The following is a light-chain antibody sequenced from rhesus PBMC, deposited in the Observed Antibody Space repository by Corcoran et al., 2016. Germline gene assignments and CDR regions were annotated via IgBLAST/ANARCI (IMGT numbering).Light chain of an antibody. J-gene: IGKJ4*01. Sequence: EIVLTQSPTSMAVSQGERVTISCTASSSVSTSYLHWYQQKPGLPPKLLVYRTSSLASGVPARFSGSGSGTSYTLTISSMEAEDAANYYCQQGNSIPLTFGGGTKVELK. CDR2: RTS. CDR1: SSVSTS. V-gene: IGKV3-17*03. CDR3: QQGNSIPLT.